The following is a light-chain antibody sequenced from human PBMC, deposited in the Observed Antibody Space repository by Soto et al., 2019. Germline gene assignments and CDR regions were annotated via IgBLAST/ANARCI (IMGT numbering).Light chain of an antibody. CDR3: QQYNSYSPWT. V-gene: IGKV1-5*01. CDR1: QSISSW. Sequence: DIQMNQSPSTLSASVGDRVTITCRASQSISSWLAWYQQKPGKAPKLLIYDASILESGVPSRFSGSGSGTEFTLTISSLQPDDFATYYCQQYNSYSPWTFGQGTKVEIK. CDR2: DAS. J-gene: IGKJ1*01.